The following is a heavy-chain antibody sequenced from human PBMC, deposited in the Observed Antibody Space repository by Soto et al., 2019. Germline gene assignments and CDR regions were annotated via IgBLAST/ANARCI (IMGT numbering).Heavy chain of an antibody. CDR1: GGTFSSYA. V-gene: IGHV1-69*01. CDR2: IIPIFGTA. D-gene: IGHD6-13*01. CDR3: ARDPESYSSSWYCRY. Sequence: QVQLVQSGAEVKKPGSSVKVSCKAYGGTFSSYALSWGRQAPGQGLEWMGGIIPIFGTANYAQKFQGRVTITADESTSTAYMELSSLRSEDTAVYYCARDPESYSSSWYCRYWGQGTLVTVSS. J-gene: IGHJ4*02.